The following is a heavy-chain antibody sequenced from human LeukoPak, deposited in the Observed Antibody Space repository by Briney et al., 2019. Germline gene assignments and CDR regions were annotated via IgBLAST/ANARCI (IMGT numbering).Heavy chain of an antibody. CDR3: AREQRRYCSSTSCYAFDL. CDR2: IYTSGST. V-gene: IGHV4-61*02. Sequence: SETLSLTCTVSGGSISSGSYYWSWIRQPAGKGLEWIGRIYTSGSTNYNPSLKSRVTISVDTSKNQFSLKLSSVTAADTAVYYCAREQRRYCSSTSCYAFDLWGQGTMVTVSS. CDR1: GGSISSGSYY. D-gene: IGHD2-2*01. J-gene: IGHJ3*01.